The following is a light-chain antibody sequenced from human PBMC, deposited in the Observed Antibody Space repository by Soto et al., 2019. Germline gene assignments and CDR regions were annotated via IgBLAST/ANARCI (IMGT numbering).Light chain of an antibody. CDR3: ATWDGSMPAEV. CDR2: DNN. J-gene: IGLJ2*01. CDR1: SSNIGNNY. V-gene: IGLV1-51*01. Sequence: QSVLTQPPSVSAAPGQKGSISCSGSSSNIGNNYVSWYQQLPGTAPKLLIYDNNKRPSGFADRFSGSKSGTSGNVDITGRQTGDEADYYCATWDGSMPAEVFGGGTKLPVL.